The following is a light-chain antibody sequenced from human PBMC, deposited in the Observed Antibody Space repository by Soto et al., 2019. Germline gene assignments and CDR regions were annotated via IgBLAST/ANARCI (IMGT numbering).Light chain of an antibody. J-gene: IGKJ4*01. Sequence: EIVLTQSPATLSFSPGERATLSCRASQSVNYYLAWYQQKPGQAPRLLIYDASNRATDIPARFSGSGSGTDFTPTISSLEPEDFAVYYCQQRSSWPLTFGGGTKVDIK. CDR3: QQRSSWPLT. V-gene: IGKV3-11*01. CDR1: QSVNYY. CDR2: DAS.